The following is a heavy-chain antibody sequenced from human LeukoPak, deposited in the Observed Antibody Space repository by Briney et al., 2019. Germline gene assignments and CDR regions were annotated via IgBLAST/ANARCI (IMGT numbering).Heavy chain of an antibody. Sequence: GGSLSLSCAASGFTFSDYYMSWIRQAPGKGLEWVSYISSSGSTIYYADSVRGRFTISRDNAKNSLYLQMNSLRAEDTAVYYCAREIGDIVVVPAATDYYYYYYMDVWGKGTTVTVSS. V-gene: IGHV3-11*04. D-gene: IGHD2-2*01. CDR2: ISSSGSTI. CDR3: AREIGDIVVVPAATDYYYYYYMDV. CDR1: GFTFSDYY. J-gene: IGHJ6*03.